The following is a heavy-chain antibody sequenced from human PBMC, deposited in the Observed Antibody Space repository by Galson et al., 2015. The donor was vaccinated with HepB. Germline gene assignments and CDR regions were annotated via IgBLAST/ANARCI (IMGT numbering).Heavy chain of an antibody. J-gene: IGHJ1*01. V-gene: IGHV5-51*06. CDR3: ARPGYGSSTVYSLR. Sequence: QSGAEVKKPGESLKISCKGSGYSFNSYWIGWVRQMPGKGLEWMGIIYPGNSDTRYSPSLQGRVTITADMSINTAYLQLNSLKAPDTAIYYCARPGYGSSTVYSLRWGQGTLVTVSS. CDR1: GYSFNSYW. CDR2: IYPGNSDT. D-gene: IGHD6-6*01.